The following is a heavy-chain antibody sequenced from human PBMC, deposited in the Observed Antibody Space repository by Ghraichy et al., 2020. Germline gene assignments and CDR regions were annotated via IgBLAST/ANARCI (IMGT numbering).Heavy chain of an antibody. CDR1: GFTFNRYA. CDR2: MSSSSTNI. J-gene: IGHJ4*02. D-gene: IGHD3-16*01. CDR3: ASDPSFGSSWVHFFDY. Sequence: GGSLRLSCAASGFTFNRYAMNWVRQAPGKGLEWVAYMSSSSTNIHYADSVKGRFTISRDNAKNSLYLQMDNLRDEDSAIYYCASDPSFGSSWVHFFDYCGQGTLVTVSS. V-gene: IGHV3-48*02.